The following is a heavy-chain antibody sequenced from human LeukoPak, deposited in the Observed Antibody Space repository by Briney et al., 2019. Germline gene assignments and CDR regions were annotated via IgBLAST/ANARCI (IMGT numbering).Heavy chain of an antibody. CDR1: GYTFTGYY. V-gene: IGHV1-2*02. Sequence: ASVKVSCKASGYTFTGYYMHWVRQAPGQGLEWMGWINPNSGGTNYAQKFQGRGTMTRDTSISTAYMELSRLRSDDTAVYYCARDEYQLWSSYYYYYGMDVWGQGTTVTVSS. CDR3: ARDEYQLWSSYYYYYGMDV. J-gene: IGHJ6*02. D-gene: IGHD5-18*01. CDR2: INPNSGGT.